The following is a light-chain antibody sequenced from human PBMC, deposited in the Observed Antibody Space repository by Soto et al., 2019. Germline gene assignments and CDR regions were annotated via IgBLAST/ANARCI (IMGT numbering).Light chain of an antibody. Sequence: DLPMTQSPSPVSASVGDRVTITCRASQGISSWLAWYQKKPGKDPKLLIYAASSLQSGVPSRFSGSGSGTDFNLTISRLQTEDFATYYCQQANSFTPLFGQGTRLEIK. CDR1: QGISSW. V-gene: IGKV1-12*01. J-gene: IGKJ5*01. CDR3: QQANSFTPL. CDR2: AAS.